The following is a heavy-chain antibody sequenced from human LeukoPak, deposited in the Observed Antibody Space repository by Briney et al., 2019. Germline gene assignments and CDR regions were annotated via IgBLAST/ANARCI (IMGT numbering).Heavy chain of an antibody. CDR1: GYTFTRYD. CDR3: ARGGYSYGFDY. CDR2: MNPNSGNT. J-gene: IGHJ4*02. Sequence: ASVKVSCKASGYTFTRYDINWVRQATGQGLEWMGWMNPNSGNTGYAQKFQGRVTISRNTSISTAYMELSSLRSEDTAVYYCARGGYSYGFDYWGQGTLVTVSS. D-gene: IGHD5-18*01. V-gene: IGHV1-8*03.